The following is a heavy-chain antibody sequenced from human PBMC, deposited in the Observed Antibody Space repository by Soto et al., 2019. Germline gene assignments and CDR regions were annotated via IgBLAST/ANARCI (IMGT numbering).Heavy chain of an antibody. CDR1: GFSFTGYY. Sequence: QVQLVQSGAAVKKPGASVKVSCKASGFSFTGYYIHWLRQAPGQGLEWMGWINAHSGGTEYAQKFQGRVTLTRDTSIATAYLTLTSLTSDDTALYYCAKDLTRQLAYWLDPWGQGPQVTGSS. CDR3: AKDLTRQLAYWLDP. CDR2: INAHSGGT. D-gene: IGHD6-6*01. J-gene: IGHJ5*02. V-gene: IGHV1-2*02.